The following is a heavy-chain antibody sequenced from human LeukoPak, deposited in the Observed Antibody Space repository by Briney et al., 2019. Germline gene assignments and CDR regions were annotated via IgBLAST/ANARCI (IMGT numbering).Heavy chain of an antibody. CDR2: INHSGTT. D-gene: IGHD4-23*01. J-gene: IGHJ5*02. CDR1: GGSFSGYY. V-gene: IGHV4-34*01. Sequence: NSPETLSLTCAVYGGSFSGYYWSWIRQPPGKGLEWIGEINHSGTTNYNPSLKSRVTISVDTSKHQFSLKLSSVTAADTAVYYCALRWSQYNWFDPWGQGTLVTVSS. CDR3: ALRWSQYNWFDP.